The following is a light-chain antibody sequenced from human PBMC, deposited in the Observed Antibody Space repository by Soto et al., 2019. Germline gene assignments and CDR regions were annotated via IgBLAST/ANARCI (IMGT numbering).Light chain of an antibody. J-gene: IGKJ1*01. Sequence: DIQMTQSPSTLSASVGDRVTITCRASQSINNWLAWYQQKPGKAPNLLIYKASSLESGVPSRFSGGESGTEFTLTITSLQPDDVATYYCQQYISYPWTFGQGTKVEIQ. CDR2: KAS. CDR1: QSINNW. CDR3: QQYISYPWT. V-gene: IGKV1-5*03.